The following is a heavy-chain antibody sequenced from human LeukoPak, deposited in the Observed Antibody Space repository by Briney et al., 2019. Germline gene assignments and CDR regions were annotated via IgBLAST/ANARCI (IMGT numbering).Heavy chain of an antibody. Sequence: GWSLTLSRAASVFTFSSFAMSWLRQAPGGGLEGVYAMSGSGGMTYSADSVKGRFTPSRDNSKDTLYLQMNNLRVEDTAIYYCAKGPFFYYDASGYNYFDSWGQGTLVTVSS. V-gene: IGHV3-23*01. D-gene: IGHD3-22*01. CDR2: MSGSGGMT. CDR1: VFTFSSFA. CDR3: AKGPFFYYDASGYNYFDS. J-gene: IGHJ4*02.